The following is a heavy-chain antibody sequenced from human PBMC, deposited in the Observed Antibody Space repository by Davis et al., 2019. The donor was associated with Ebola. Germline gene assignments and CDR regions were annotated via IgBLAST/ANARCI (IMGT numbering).Heavy chain of an antibody. CDR2: ISAGSGAT. D-gene: IGHD2-21*02. V-gene: IGHV1-3*01. Sequence: ASVKVSCKASGYTFTGNAIHWVRQAPGQRLEWMGCISAGSGATKYSQKFQDRVSITRDTSASTAYVELSNLRPEDTSIYYCARGDDGDCYSSGTDWGQGALVTVSS. J-gene: IGHJ4*02. CDR3: ARGDDGDCYSSGTD. CDR1: GYTFTGNA.